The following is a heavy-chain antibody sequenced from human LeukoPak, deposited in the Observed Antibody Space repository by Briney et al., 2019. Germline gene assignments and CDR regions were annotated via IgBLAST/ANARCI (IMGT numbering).Heavy chain of an antibody. Sequence: PGGSLRLSCAASGFTFSSDSMNWFRQAPGKGLEWVSSISSSSSYIYYADSVKGRFTISRDNAKNSLYLQMNSLRAEDTAVYYCARDRLSQLRYFDWLPHLDAFDIWGQGTMVTVSS. CDR2: ISSSSSYI. D-gene: IGHD3-9*01. J-gene: IGHJ3*02. CDR3: ARDRLSQLRYFDWLPHLDAFDI. V-gene: IGHV3-21*01. CDR1: GFTFSSDS.